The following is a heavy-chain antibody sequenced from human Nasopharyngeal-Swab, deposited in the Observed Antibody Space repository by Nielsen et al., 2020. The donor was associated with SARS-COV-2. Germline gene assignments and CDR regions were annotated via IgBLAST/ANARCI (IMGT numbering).Heavy chain of an antibody. D-gene: IGHD3-22*01. CDR1: GFTFSSYW. J-gene: IGHJ6*02. CDR3: ARDDYGSGYHSLEYYGMDV. V-gene: IGHV3-23*01. Sequence: GESLKISCAASGFTFSSYWMHWVRQAPGKGLEWVSTISVSGAGTYYADSVKGRFTISRDNSKKTLYLQMSSLKVEDTAVYYCARDDYGSGYHSLEYYGMDVWGQGTTVTVSS. CDR2: ISVSGAGT.